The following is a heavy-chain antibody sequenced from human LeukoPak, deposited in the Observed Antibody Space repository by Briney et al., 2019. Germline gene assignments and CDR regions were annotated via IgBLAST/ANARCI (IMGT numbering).Heavy chain of an antibody. D-gene: IGHD2-15*01. CDR3: ARGSYCSGGSCYVDAFDI. J-gene: IGHJ3*02. CDR2: INTNTGNP. Sequence: ASVKVSCKASEYTFTSYSMNWVRQAPGQGLEWMGWINTNTGNPTYAQGFTGRFVFSLDTSVSTAYLQISSLKAEDTAVYYCARGSYCSGGSCYVDAFDIWGQGTMVTVSS. V-gene: IGHV7-4-1*02. CDR1: EYTFTSYS.